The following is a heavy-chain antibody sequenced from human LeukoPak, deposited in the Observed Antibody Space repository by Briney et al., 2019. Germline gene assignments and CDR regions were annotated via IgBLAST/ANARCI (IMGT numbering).Heavy chain of an antibody. J-gene: IGHJ4*02. CDR3: SGRDDSRNPWAY. CDR2: IDPDGSHK. V-gene: IGHV3-7*01. CDR1: GFTFTRFW. Sequence: GESLKISCGASGFTFTRFWMNWVRQAPGRGLEWVANIDPDGSHKYYVDSVKGRFTISRDNAKNSVYLQMNSLRAEDTAVYYCSGRDDSRNPWAYWGQGTLVSVSS. D-gene: IGHD4-11*01.